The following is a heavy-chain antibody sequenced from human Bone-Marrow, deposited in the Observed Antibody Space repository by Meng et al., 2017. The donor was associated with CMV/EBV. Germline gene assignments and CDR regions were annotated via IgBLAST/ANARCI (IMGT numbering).Heavy chain of an antibody. Sequence: ESLKISCSVSGGSIRSSSDYWGWLRQPPGKGLEWIGSIYYSVTTYSNPSLKRRVTISVDTSKSQFSLKLSSVTAADMGVYYCAGGPNYGSGSYYSDWGQGTLVTVSS. CDR1: GGSIRSSSDY. CDR2: IYYSVTT. J-gene: IGHJ4*02. D-gene: IGHD3-10*01. CDR3: AGGPNYGSGSYYSD. V-gene: IGHV4-39*07.